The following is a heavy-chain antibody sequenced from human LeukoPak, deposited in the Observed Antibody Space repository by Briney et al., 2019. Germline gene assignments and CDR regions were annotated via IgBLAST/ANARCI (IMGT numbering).Heavy chain of an antibody. V-gene: IGHV4-39*07. Sequence: PSETLSLTCTVSGGSINSSSYYWGWIRQPPGKGLEWIGSIYYSGSTYDNPSLKSRVTISVDTSKNQFSLKLSSVTAADTAMYYCARVSRGNSVGGDYWGQGTLVTVSS. J-gene: IGHJ4*02. D-gene: IGHD4-23*01. CDR1: GGSINSSSYY. CDR2: IYYSGST. CDR3: ARVSRGNSVGGDY.